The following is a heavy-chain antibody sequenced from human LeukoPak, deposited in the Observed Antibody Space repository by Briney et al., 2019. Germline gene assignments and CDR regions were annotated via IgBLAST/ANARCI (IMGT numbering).Heavy chain of an antibody. CDR2: INHSRST. D-gene: IGHD2-2*02. V-gene: IGHV4-34*01. CDR3: ARQWYQLLYPDY. J-gene: IGHJ4*02. CDR1: GGSFSGYY. Sequence: PSETLSLTCAVYGGSFSGYYWSWIRQPPGKGLEWIEEINHSRSTNYNPSLKSRVTISVDTSKNQFSLKLSSVTAADTAVYYCARQWYQLLYPDYWGQGTLVTVSS.